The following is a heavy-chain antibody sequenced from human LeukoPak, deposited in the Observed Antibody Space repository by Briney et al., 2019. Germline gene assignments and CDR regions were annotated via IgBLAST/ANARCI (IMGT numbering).Heavy chain of an antibody. Sequence: ASVKVSCKASGGTFSSYAISWVRQAPGQGLEWMGGIIPIFGTANYAQKFQGRVTITADESTSTAYMELSSLRSEDTAVYYCARQYYDILTGLEDWGQGTLVTVSS. V-gene: IGHV1-69*13. CDR3: ARQYYDILTGLED. J-gene: IGHJ4*02. CDR1: GGTFSSYA. D-gene: IGHD3-9*01. CDR2: IIPIFGTA.